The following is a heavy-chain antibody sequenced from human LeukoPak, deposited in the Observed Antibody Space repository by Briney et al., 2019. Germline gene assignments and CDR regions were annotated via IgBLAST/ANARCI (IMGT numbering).Heavy chain of an antibody. Sequence: GGSLRLSXAASGFTFSSFAMNWVLQAPGKGLEWVSVINDSGGNTYYADSVKGRFTISRDNSRNTLYLQMNSLRAEDTAVYYCAKKGATTKDFDSWGQGTLVTVSS. V-gene: IGHV3-23*01. CDR1: GFTFSSFA. CDR2: INDSGGNT. CDR3: AKKGATTKDFDS. D-gene: IGHD1-26*01. J-gene: IGHJ4*02.